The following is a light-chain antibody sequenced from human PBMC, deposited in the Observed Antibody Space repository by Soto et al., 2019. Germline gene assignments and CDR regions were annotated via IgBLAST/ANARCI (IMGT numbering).Light chain of an antibody. CDR2: EVT. CDR3: SSYTNTSTLVG. Sequence: QSALTQPASVSGSPGQSITISCTGTSSDVGGYNFVSWYQHHPGKAPKLIIYEVTTRLSGVSNRFSASKSGNTASLTISGLQAEDEADYYCSSYTNTSTLVGFGGGTKLTVL. J-gene: IGLJ2*01. CDR1: SSDVGGYNF. V-gene: IGLV2-14*01.